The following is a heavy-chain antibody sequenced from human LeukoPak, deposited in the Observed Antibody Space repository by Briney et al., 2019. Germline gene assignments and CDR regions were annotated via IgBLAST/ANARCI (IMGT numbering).Heavy chain of an antibody. Sequence: SETLSLTCTVSGGSISSGGYYWSWIRQHPGKGLEWIGYIYYSGSTYYNPSLKSRVTISVDTSKNQFSLKLGSVTAADTAVYYCARTTTVTTFFDYWGQGTLVTVSS. CDR3: ARTTTVTTFFDY. CDR2: IYYSGST. D-gene: IGHD4-17*01. CDR1: GGSISSGGYY. V-gene: IGHV4-31*03. J-gene: IGHJ4*02.